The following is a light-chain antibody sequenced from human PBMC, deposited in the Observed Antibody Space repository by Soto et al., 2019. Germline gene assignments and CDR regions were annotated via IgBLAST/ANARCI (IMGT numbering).Light chain of an antibody. J-gene: IGKJ1*01. CDR2: GAS. Sequence: EIVLMQSPAALSVSPGGRATLSCRASQDVMYDLAWYQQKPGQAPRLLVYGASTRATDAPPRFRGSGSGREFSLTISSLQSEDFATYYCQQYRSWPRTFGQGARVEIK. V-gene: IGKV3-15*01. CDR3: QQYRSWPRT. CDR1: QDVMYD.